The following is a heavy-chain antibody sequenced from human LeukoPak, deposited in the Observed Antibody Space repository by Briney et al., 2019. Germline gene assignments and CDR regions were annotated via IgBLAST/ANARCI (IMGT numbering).Heavy chain of an antibody. CDR1: GGTFSSYA. CDR3: AGGGVGYCSGGGCSGNWFDP. J-gene: IGHJ5*02. V-gene: IGHV1-69*06. Sequence: ASVKVSCKASGGTFSSYAISWVRQAPGQGLEWMGGIIPIFGTANYAQKFQGRVTITADKSTSTAYMELSSLRSEDTAVYYCAGGGVGYCSGGGCSGNWFDPWGQGTLVTVSS. D-gene: IGHD2-15*01. CDR2: IIPIFGTA.